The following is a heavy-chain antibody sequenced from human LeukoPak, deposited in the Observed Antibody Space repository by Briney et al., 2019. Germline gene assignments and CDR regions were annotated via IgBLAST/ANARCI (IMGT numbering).Heavy chain of an antibody. Sequence: GGSLRLSCAASGFTFSSYAMHWVRQAPGKGLEWVAVISYDGSNKYYADSVKGRFTISRDNSKNTLYLQMNSLRAEDTAVYYCAKGIVGFDYWGQGTLVTVSS. V-gene: IGHV3-30-3*01. CDR2: ISYDGSNK. CDR3: AKGIVGFDY. J-gene: IGHJ4*02. CDR1: GFTFSSYA. D-gene: IGHD3-22*01.